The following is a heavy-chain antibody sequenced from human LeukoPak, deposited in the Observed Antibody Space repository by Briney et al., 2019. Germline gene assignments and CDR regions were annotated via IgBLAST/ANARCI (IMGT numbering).Heavy chain of an antibody. V-gene: IGHV3-21*01. Sequence: GGSLRLSCAASGFTFDDYGMSWVRQAPGKGLEWVSSISSSGSYISYADSVKGRFTISRDNAKNSLYLQLNSLRAEDTAVYYCAREGHWNYYFDYWGQGTLVTVSS. CDR2: ISSSGSYI. CDR1: GFTFDDYG. D-gene: IGHD1-7*01. CDR3: AREGHWNYYFDY. J-gene: IGHJ4*02.